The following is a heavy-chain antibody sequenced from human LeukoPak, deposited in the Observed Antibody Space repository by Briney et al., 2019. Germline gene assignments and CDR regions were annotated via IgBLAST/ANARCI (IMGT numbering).Heavy chain of an antibody. V-gene: IGHV1-2*02. D-gene: IGHD4-11*01. CDR2: INTNSGGT. CDR1: GYTFTGYY. J-gene: IGHJ4*02. CDR3: ARDAIVRDDSNSDY. Sequence: ASVKVSFKASGYTFTGYYIHWVRQAPGQGLEWMGWINTNSGGTNYAQTFQGTVTMTRDTSISTAYMELSRLTSDDTAVYYCARDAIVRDDSNSDYWGQGTLVTVSS.